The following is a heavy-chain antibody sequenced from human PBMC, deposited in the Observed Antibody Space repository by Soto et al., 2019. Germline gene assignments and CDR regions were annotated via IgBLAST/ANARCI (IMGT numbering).Heavy chain of an antibody. J-gene: IGHJ4*02. Sequence: QVQLVQSGAEVKKPGASVKVSCKASGYTFTSYGISWVRQAPGQGLEWMGWSSAYNGNTNYAQKLQGRVTMTTDTSTSTAYMELRSLRSDDTAVYYCARSDRAMVRGVIIGSYWGQGTLVTVSS. V-gene: IGHV1-18*01. CDR1: GYTFTSYG. D-gene: IGHD3-10*01. CDR3: ARSDRAMVRGVIIGSY. CDR2: SSAYNGNT.